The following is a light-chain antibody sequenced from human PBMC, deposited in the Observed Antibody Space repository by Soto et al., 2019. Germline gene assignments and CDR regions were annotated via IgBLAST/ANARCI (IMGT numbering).Light chain of an antibody. V-gene: IGKV3-11*01. CDR1: QSVSTY. J-gene: IGKJ5*01. CDR2: DAS. CDR3: QQRYNWPTIT. Sequence: EIVLTQSPATLALSPGEGATLSCGASQSVSTYLAWYQQKPCQAPRLLIYDASNRATGIPARFSGSGSGTDFTLAISSLEPQDFAVYYCQQRYNWPTITVGQGTRLEIK.